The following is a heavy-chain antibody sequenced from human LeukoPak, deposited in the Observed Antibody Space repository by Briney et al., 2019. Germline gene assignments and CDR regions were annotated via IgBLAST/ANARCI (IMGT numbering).Heavy chain of an antibody. D-gene: IGHD3-22*01. CDR3: ARDSTQRYYYDSSGYCYGVDY. J-gene: IGHJ4*02. CDR1: GYTFTGYY. Sequence: GASVKVSCKASGYTFTGYYMHWVRQAPGQGLEWMGRINPNSGGTNYAQKFQGRVTMTRDTSISTAYMELSRLRSDDTAVYYCARDSTQRYYYDSSGYCYGVDYWGQGTLVTVSS. CDR2: INPNSGGT. V-gene: IGHV1-2*06.